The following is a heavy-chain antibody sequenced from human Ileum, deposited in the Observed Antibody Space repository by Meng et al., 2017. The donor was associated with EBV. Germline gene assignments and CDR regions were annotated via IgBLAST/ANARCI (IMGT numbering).Heavy chain of an antibody. J-gene: IGHJ4*02. Sequence: VQLVQSGADMRKPGASVGISCKASGYKFDDYTIQWLRQAPGQRLEWLGWINPGIGSTYDSKTIRGRLTITMDTSASTVYMRLTSLTSEDTAVYYCAREEGGRFDSWGQGTLVTVSS. CDR1: GYKFDDYT. V-gene: IGHV1-3*01. D-gene: IGHD2-15*01. CDR2: INPGIGST. CDR3: AREEGGRFDS.